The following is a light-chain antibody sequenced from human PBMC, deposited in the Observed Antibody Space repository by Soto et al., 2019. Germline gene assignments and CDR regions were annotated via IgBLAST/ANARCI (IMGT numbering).Light chain of an antibody. CDR3: QQNYSPPPIT. V-gene: IGKV1-39*01. J-gene: IGKJ5*01. Sequence: IQLTQSPSSLSASVGDRVTITCRASQSISSWLAWYQQKPGKAPKLLIYAASTLQSGVPSKFSGSGFGTDFTLTISSLQTEDFATYYCQQNYSPPPITFGQGTRLEIK. CDR1: QSISSW. CDR2: AAS.